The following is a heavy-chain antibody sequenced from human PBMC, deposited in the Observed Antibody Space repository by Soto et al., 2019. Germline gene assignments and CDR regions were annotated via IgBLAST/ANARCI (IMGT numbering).Heavy chain of an antibody. CDR3: AHSDYGDYFDY. D-gene: IGHD4-17*01. CDR1: GFSLSAHGVG. CDR2: IYWDDDK. V-gene: IGHV2-5*02. J-gene: IGHJ4*02. Sequence: QITLKESGPTLVKPTQTLTLTCTFSGFSLSAHGVGVGGIRQPPGKALEWLALIYWDDDKRYSPSLKSRLTITKDTSKNQVVLTMTNMVPVDTATYFCAHSDYGDYFDYWGQGTLVTVSS.